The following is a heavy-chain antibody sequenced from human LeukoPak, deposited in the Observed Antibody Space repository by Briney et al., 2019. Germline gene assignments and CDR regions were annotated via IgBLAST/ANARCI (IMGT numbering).Heavy chain of an antibody. V-gene: IGHV3-23*01. CDR2: ISGSGGST. CDR1: GFTFSSYA. Sequence: GGSLRLSCAASGFTFSSYAMSWVRQAPGKGLEWVSAISGSGGSTYYADSVKGRFTISRDNSKNTLSLQMNSLRAEDTAVYYCAKGWRDESNCGGDCLDYWGQGTLVTVSS. D-gene: IGHD2-21*02. CDR3: AKGWRDESNCGGDCLDY. J-gene: IGHJ4*02.